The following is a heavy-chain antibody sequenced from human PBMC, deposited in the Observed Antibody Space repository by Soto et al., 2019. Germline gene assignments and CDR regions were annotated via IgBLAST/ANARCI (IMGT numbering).Heavy chain of an antibody. CDR3: AKVYTTSCFAAFDF. CDR1: AFTCGDYA. D-gene: IGHD2-2*01. J-gene: IGHJ4*02. V-gene: IGHV3-9*01. CDR2: ISWNSGDI. Sequence: EVQLVESGGGLVQPGRSLRLSGAASAFTCGDYAMHWVRQAPEKGLEWVSCISWNSGDIVYVDSVEGRFTISRDNAKNSLYLQMNSLRPEDSAFYYCAKVYTTSCFAAFDFWGQGALVTVSS.